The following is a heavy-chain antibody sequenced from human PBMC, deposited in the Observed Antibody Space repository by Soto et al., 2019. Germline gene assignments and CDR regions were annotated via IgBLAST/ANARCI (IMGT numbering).Heavy chain of an antibody. V-gene: IGHV3-13*04. CDR1: GFTFSSSD. CDR3: ARGLFNAYGVFYYFDF. CDR2: ISGAGDT. D-gene: IGHD3-9*01. J-gene: IGHJ4*02. Sequence: EVQLVESGGGLVQPGGSLRLSCAASGFTFSSSDMHWVRQATGAGLEWVAAISGAGDTYYPGPVRGRFTISRENANDSLYLKMHNLRAGDTAVYYCARGLFNAYGVFYYFDFWGQGILVTVSS.